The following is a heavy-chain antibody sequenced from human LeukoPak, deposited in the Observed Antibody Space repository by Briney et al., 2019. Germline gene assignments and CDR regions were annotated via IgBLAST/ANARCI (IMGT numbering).Heavy chain of an antibody. CDR3: ARDGGDYSIDY. V-gene: IGHV1-2*02. CDR2: INPNSGGT. D-gene: IGHD4-17*01. J-gene: IGHJ4*02. Sequence: AAVKVSCKASGYTFTGYYMHWVRQAPGQGLEWMGWINPNSGGTNYTQTFQGRITMTRDTSISTAYMELSRLRSDDTAVYYCARDGGDYSIDYWGKGTLVTVSS. CDR1: GYTFTGYY.